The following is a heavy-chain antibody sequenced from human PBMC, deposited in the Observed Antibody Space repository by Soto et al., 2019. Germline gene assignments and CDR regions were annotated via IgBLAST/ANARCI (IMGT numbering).Heavy chain of an antibody. CDR3: ARPNWNSRGGVYNL. V-gene: IGHV3-11*01. CDR1: GFTFGDFY. D-gene: IGHD3-16*01. CDR2: ITKTGTTI. Sequence: QARLVESGGGLVEPGGSLRLSCTASGFTFGDFYMMWFRQAPGRGLEWISYITKTGTTIYHADPVKGRFSVSRDNARSSLYLQMTSLRAEATAVYYCARPNWNSRGGVYNLWGQGTLVTVSS. J-gene: IGHJ4*02.